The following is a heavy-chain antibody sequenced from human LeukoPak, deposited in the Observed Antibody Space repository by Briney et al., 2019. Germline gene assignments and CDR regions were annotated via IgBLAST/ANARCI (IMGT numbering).Heavy chain of an antibody. V-gene: IGHV3-23*01. J-gene: IGHJ4*02. Sequence: PGGSLRLSCAASGFTFNLYAMTWVRQAPGKGLEWVSAISGSGGSTYYADSVKGRFTISRDNSKNTLYLQMNSLRAEDTAVYYCAKDLGHYYDSSGYPYDYWGQGTLVTVSS. CDR2: ISGSGGST. CDR1: GFTFNLYA. D-gene: IGHD3-22*01. CDR3: AKDLGHYYDSSGYPYDY.